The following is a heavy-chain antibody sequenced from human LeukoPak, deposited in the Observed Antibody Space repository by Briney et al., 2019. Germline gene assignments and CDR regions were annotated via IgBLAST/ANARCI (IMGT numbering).Heavy chain of an antibody. CDR1: GGSISSYY. J-gene: IGHJ4*02. V-gene: IGHV4-59*01. Sequence: LETPSLTCTVSGGSISSYYWTWIRQPPGKGLEWIGYIYYSGSTNYNPSLKSRVTISVDTSKNQFSLKLSSVTAADTAVYYCARGKVRGVRFDYWGQGTLVTVSS. CDR3: ARGKVRGVRFDY. D-gene: IGHD3-10*01. CDR2: IYYSGST.